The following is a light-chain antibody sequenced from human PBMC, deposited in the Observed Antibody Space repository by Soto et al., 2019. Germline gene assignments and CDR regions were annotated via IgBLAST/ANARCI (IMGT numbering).Light chain of an antibody. V-gene: IGKV3-15*01. CDR1: QSVNSN. CDR2: DAS. J-gene: IGKJ5*01. Sequence: EIVMTQSPATLSVSPGERATLSCRASQSVNSNLAWYQQKTGQAPTLLIYDASTRATGIPARFSGSGSGTEFTLTISSLQSEDFAVYYCQQFDNRPPVTFGQGTQLEIK. CDR3: QQFDNRPPVT.